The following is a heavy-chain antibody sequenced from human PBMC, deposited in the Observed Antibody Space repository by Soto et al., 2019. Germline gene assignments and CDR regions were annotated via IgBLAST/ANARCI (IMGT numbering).Heavy chain of an antibody. CDR3: ARGEARITIFGVVTDPFDY. CDR2: IYYSGST. CDR1: GGSISSYY. V-gene: IGHV4-59*01. D-gene: IGHD3-3*01. Sequence: SETLSLSCTVSGGSISSYYWSWIRQPPGKGLEWIGYIYYSGSTNYNPSLKSRVTISVDTSKNQFSLKLSSVTAADTAVYYCARGEARITIFGVVTDPFDYWGQGTLVTVSS. J-gene: IGHJ4*02.